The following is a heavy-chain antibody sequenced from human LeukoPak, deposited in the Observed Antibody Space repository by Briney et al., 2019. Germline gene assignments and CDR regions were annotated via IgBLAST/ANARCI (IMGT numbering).Heavy chain of an antibody. Sequence: PGGSLRLSCAASGFTFRSYAMSGVRQAPGKGREWFSAIRGSGGSTYYPDSVKGRFTISRDNSKNTLYLQMNSLRAEDTAVYYCATDGFGELLFVFDYWGQGTLVTVSS. J-gene: IGHJ4*02. V-gene: IGHV3-23*01. CDR2: IRGSGGST. CDR3: ATDGFGELLFVFDY. D-gene: IGHD3-10*01. CDR1: GFTFRSYA.